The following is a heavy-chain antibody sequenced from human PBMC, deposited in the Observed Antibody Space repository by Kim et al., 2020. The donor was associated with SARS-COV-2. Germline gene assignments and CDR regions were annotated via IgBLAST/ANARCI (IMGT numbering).Heavy chain of an antibody. V-gene: IGHV6-1*01. Sequence: SQTLSLTCAISGDSVSGNDATWNWIRQSPSRGLEWLARTYYRSTWYNEYSVSVKSRITINSDTSKNQFSLQLNSVTPEDTAVYYCARGGGYNSGWAFDYWGQGILVTVSS. D-gene: IGHD6-19*01. J-gene: IGHJ4*02. CDR1: GDSVSGNDAT. CDR2: TYYRSTWYN. CDR3: ARGGGYNSGWAFDY.